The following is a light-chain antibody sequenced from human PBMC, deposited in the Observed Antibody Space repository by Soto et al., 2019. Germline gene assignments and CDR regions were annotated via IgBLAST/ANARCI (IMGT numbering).Light chain of an antibody. CDR3: QQYNNLPRT. Sequence: MTQSPATLSGSPGEGATLSCRASQSVSSNLVWYQHKPGQAPRLLIYGASTRATDIPARFSGSGSGTEFTLTISSLQSEDYAVYYCQQYNNLPRTFGGGTKVDIK. J-gene: IGKJ4*01. CDR1: QSVSSN. V-gene: IGKV3-15*01. CDR2: GAS.